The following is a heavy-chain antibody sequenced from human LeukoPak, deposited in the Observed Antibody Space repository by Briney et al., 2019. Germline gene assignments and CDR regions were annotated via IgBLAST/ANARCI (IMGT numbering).Heavy chain of an antibody. D-gene: IGHD1-26*01. Sequence: GGSLRLSCAASGFIFSSYAMSWVRQAPGKGLEWVSAISGSGGSTYYADSVKGRFTISRDNSKNTLYLQMDSLRAEDTAVYYCAKGLVGATKDWFDPWGQGTLVTVSS. J-gene: IGHJ5*02. CDR2: ISGSGGST. CDR1: GFIFSSYA. CDR3: AKGLVGATKDWFDP. V-gene: IGHV3-23*01.